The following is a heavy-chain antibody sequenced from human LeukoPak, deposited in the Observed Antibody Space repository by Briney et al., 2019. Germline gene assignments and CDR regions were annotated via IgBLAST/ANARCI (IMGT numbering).Heavy chain of an antibody. D-gene: IGHD4-17*01. CDR3: AKSPLYGDYPQGFDY. Sequence: PGGSLRLSCAASGFTFSSYAMSWVRQAPGKGLEWVSAISGSGGSTYYADSVKGRFTISRDNSKNTLYLQMNSLRAEDTAVYYCAKSPLYGDYPQGFDYWGQGTLVTVSS. J-gene: IGHJ4*02. CDR1: GFTFSSYA. CDR2: ISGSGGST. V-gene: IGHV3-23*01.